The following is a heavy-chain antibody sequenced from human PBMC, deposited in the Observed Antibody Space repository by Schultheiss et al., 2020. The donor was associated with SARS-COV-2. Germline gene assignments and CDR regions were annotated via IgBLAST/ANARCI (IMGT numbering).Heavy chain of an antibody. Sequence: ASVKVSCKASGYTFTSYYMHWVRQAPGQGLEWMGIINPSGGSTSYAQKFQGRVTMTRDTSTSTVYTAYMEMRSLRVEDTALYFCARDDAGATLAFVSWGQGTMVTVSS. J-gene: IGHJ4*03. D-gene: IGHD1-1*01. CDR3: ARDDAGATLAFVS. CDR1: GYTFTSYY. CDR2: INPSGGST. V-gene: IGHV1-46*01.